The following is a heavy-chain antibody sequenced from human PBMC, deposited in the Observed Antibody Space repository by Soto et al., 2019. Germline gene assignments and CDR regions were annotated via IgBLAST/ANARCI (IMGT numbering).Heavy chain of an antibody. Sequence: LRLSCAASGFTFSSYAMHWVRQAPGKGLEWVAVISYDGSNKYYADSVKGRFTISRDNSKNTLYLQMNSLRAEDTAVYYCARDELEGAFDIWGQGTMVTVS. J-gene: IGHJ3*02. V-gene: IGHV3-30-3*01. CDR1: GFTFSSYA. CDR2: ISYDGSNK. CDR3: ARDELEGAFDI. D-gene: IGHD1-26*01.